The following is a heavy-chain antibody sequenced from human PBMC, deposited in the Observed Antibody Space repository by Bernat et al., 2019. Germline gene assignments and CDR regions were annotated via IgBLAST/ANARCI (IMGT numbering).Heavy chain of an antibody. CDR3: ARDRSGYDDRGLVN. Sequence: QVQLVESGGGVVQPGRSLRLSCAASGFTFSSYGMHWVRQAPGKGLEWVAVIWYDGSNKYYVDSVKGRFTISRDNSKNTLYLQMNSLRAEDTAVYYCARDRSGYDDRGLVNWGQGTLVTVSS. V-gene: IGHV3-33*01. D-gene: IGHD5-12*01. CDR2: IWYDGSNK. J-gene: IGHJ4*02. CDR1: GFTFSSYG.